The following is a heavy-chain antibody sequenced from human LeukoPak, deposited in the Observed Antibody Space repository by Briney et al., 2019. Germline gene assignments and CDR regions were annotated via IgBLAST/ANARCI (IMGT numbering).Heavy chain of an antibody. Sequence: SVKVSCKASGGTFSSYAISWVRQAPGQGLEWMGRIIRIFGIANYAQKFQGRVTITADKSTHTAYMELSSMRSEDTAVYYCARGEDSSWYGWGQGTLVTVSS. D-gene: IGHD6-13*01. J-gene: IGHJ4*02. CDR3: ARGEDSSWYG. V-gene: IGHV1-69*04. CDR1: GGTFSSYA. CDR2: IIRIFGIA.